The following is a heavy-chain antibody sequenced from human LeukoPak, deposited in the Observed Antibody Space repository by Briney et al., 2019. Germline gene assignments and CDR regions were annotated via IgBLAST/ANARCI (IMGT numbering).Heavy chain of an antibody. Sequence: PGGSLRLSCAASGFTFSSYVMHWVRQAPGKGLEWVAIISYDGSNEYYADSVKGRFTISRDNSKNTLYLQMNSLRAEDTAVYYCAKDPPYCSSTSCYYFDYWGQGTLVTVSS. CDR3: AKDPPYCSSTSCYYFDY. V-gene: IGHV3-30*04. D-gene: IGHD2-2*01. J-gene: IGHJ4*02. CDR2: ISYDGSNE. CDR1: GFTFSSYV.